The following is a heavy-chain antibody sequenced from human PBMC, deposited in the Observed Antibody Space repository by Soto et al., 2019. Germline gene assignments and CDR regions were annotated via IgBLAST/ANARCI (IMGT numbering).Heavy chain of an antibody. V-gene: IGHV4-30-4*01. CDR2: IYYSGST. Sequence: PSETLSLTCTVSGGSISSGDYYWSWIRQPPGKGLGWIGYIYYSGSTYYNPSLKSRVTISVDTSKNQFSLKLSSVTAADTAVYYCARETLDEYGMDVWGQGTTVTVSS. CDR1: GGSISSGDYY. J-gene: IGHJ6*02. CDR3: ARETLDEYGMDV.